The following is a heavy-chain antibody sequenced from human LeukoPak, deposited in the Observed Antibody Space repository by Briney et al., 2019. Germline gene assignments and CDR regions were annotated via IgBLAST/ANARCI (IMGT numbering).Heavy chain of an antibody. CDR2: ISSSSSYK. V-gene: IGHV3-21*01. CDR1: GFTFSSYS. J-gene: IGHJ4*02. CDR3: AREVEVGATFSSGY. Sequence: GGSLRLFCAASGFTFSSYSMNWVRQAPGKGLEWVSSISSSSSYKYYADSVKGRFTISRDNAKNSLYLQMNSLRAEDTAVYYCAREVEVGATFSSGYWGQGTLVTVSS. D-gene: IGHD1-26*01.